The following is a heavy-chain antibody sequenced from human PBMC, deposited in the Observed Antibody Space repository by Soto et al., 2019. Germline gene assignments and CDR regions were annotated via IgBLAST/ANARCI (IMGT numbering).Heavy chain of an antibody. V-gene: IGHV3-33*01. CDR3: ARDGVGINTYFGFLDY. Sequence: QVQLVESGGGVVQPGSSLRLSCAASGFTFGGYGMHWVRQAPGQGLEWVTIIWYDGSKKYYADSVKGRFTVSRDNSKNTLYLEMNSLRAEDTAVYYCARDGVGINTYFGFLDYWGHGTMVTVSS. J-gene: IGHJ4*01. D-gene: IGHD3-3*01. CDR1: GFTFGGYG. CDR2: IWYDGSKK.